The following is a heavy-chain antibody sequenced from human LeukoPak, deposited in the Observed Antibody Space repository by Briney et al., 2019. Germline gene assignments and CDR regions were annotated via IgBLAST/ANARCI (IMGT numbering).Heavy chain of an antibody. Sequence: GGSLRLSCAASGYTFSSYGVPWVRQAPGKGPEWVAVISYDGRNKYYADSVKGRFTISRDNSKNTLYLQMNSLRAEDTAVYYCVVDRNYVGSLDYWGQGTLVTVSS. D-gene: IGHD3-10*02. CDR3: VVDRNYVGSLDY. V-gene: IGHV3-30*03. CDR1: GYTFSSYG. CDR2: ISYDGRNK. J-gene: IGHJ4*02.